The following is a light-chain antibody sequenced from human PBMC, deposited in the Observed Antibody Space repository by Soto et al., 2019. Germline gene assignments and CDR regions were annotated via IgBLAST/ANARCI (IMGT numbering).Light chain of an antibody. CDR1: SSNIGAGYD. CDR3: QSYDSSLSGYV. Sequence: QSVLTQPPSVSGAPGQRVTISCTGSSSNIGAGYDGHWYQQLPGTAPKLLIYGNSNRPSGVPDRFSGSKSGTSASLAITGLQAEDEADYYCQSYDSSLSGYVFGGGTQLTVL. CDR2: GNS. V-gene: IGLV1-40*01. J-gene: IGLJ2*01.